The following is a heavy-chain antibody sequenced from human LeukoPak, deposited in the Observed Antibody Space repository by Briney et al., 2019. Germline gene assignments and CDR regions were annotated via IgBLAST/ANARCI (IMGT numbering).Heavy chain of an antibody. CDR1: GGSFSGYY. V-gene: IGHV4-34*01. J-gene: IGHJ6*03. CDR2: INHSGST. Sequence: SETLSLTCAVYGGSFSGYYWSWIRQPPGKGLGWIGEINHSGSTNYNPSLKSRVTISVDTSKNQFSLKLSSVTAADTAVYYCARVGRGYSGYDYFSGWYYYYYMDVWGKGTTVTVSS. D-gene: IGHD5-12*01. CDR3: ARVGRGYSGYDYFSGWYYYYYMDV.